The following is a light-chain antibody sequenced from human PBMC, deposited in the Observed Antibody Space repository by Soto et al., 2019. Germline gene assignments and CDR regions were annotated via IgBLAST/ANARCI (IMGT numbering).Light chain of an antibody. CDR1: QSVSSSY. V-gene: IGKV3D-20*02. J-gene: IGKJ4*01. CDR3: QERSRWPRAT. CDR2: GAS. Sequence: EIVLTQSPGTLSLSPGERATLSCRASQSVSSSYLAWYQQKTGQAPRLLIYGASSRATGIPDRFSGSGSGTDFTLTISSLEPEDIAVYYCQERSRWPRATFGGGTRVEIK.